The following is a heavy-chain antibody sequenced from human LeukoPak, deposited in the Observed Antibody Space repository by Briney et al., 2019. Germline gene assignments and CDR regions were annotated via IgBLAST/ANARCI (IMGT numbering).Heavy chain of an antibody. Sequence: GGSLRLSCAASGFTFSSYSMNWVRQAPGKGLEWVSSISSSSSYIYYADSVKGRFTISRDNAKNSLYLQMNSLRAEDTAVYYCARDWARYCSSTSCYGSFDYWGQGTLVTVSS. D-gene: IGHD2-2*01. CDR1: GFTFSSYS. CDR3: ARDWARYCSSTSCYGSFDY. CDR2: ISSSSSYI. V-gene: IGHV3-21*01. J-gene: IGHJ4*02.